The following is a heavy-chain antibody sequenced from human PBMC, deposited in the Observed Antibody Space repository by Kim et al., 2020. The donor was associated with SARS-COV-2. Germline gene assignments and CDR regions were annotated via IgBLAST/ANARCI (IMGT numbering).Heavy chain of an antibody. CDR1: GFTVSSNY. Sequence: GGSLRLSCAASGFTVSSNYMSWVRQAPGKGLEWVSVIYRGGSTYYADSVKGRFTISRDKSKNTLYLQMNSLRAEDTAVYYCARDKPGLLFVAFDIWGQGTIVTVAP. D-gene: IGHD3-10*01. CDR3: ARDKPGLLFVAFDI. CDR2: IYRGGST. V-gene: IGHV3-53*01. J-gene: IGHJ3*02.